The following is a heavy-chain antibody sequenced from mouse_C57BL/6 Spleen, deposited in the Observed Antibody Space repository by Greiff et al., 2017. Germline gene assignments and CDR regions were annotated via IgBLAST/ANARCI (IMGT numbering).Heavy chain of an antibody. D-gene: IGHD2-5*01. Sequence: VQGVESGAELVKPGASVKISCKASGYAFSSYWMNWVKQRPGKGLEWIGQIYPGDGDTNYNGKFKGKATLTADKSSSTAYMQLSSLTSEDSAVYFCARTYYSNYHFDYWGQGTTLTVSS. V-gene: IGHV1-80*01. J-gene: IGHJ2*01. CDR3: ARTYYSNYHFDY. CDR1: GYAFSSYW. CDR2: IYPGDGDT.